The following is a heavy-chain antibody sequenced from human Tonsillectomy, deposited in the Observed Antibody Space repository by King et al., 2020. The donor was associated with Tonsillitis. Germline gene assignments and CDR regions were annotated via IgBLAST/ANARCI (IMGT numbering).Heavy chain of an antibody. J-gene: IGHJ4*02. V-gene: IGHV4-4*02. CDR2: IFHSGST. CDR3: ARLKYYFDY. Sequence: QLQESGPGLVKPSGTLSLTCAVSGGSISSSHWLSWVRQSPGKGLEWLGEIFHSGSTNYTPSLKIRVTISVDKSRNQCSLKLRTVTAADTAVYYCARLKYYFDYWGQGALVTVPS. D-gene: IGHD6-6*01. CDR1: GGSISSSHW.